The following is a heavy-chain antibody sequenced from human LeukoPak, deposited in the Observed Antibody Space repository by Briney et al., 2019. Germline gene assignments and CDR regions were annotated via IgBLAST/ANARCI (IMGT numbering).Heavy chain of an antibody. CDR2: IYPDDSDT. CDR1: GYSFTSYW. J-gene: IGHJ6*04. CDR3: ARAHTQGDYYYYGMDV. Sequence: GESLKISCKGSGYSFTSYWIGWVRQMPGKGLEWMGIIYPDDSDTRYSPSFQGQVTISADKSISTAYLQWSSLKASDTAMYYCARAHTQGDYYYYGMDVWGKGTTVTVSS. V-gene: IGHV5-51*01. D-gene: IGHD5-24*01.